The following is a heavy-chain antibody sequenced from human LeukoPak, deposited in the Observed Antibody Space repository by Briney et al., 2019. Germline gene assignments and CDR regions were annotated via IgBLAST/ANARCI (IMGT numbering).Heavy chain of an antibody. D-gene: IGHD2-21*01. CDR3: VKDPRDTYGTNWFVS. CDR2: ISSTGGAT. V-gene: IGHV3-23*01. J-gene: IGHJ5*01. CDR1: GCSFGNYA. Sequence: PGGSLRLSCVASGCSFGNYAMSWVRQPPGKGLQWVSQISSTGGATWYAGFARDRFTISRDNSKKTLYLQMSGLRVEDTAMYYCVKDPRDTYGTNWFVSWGQGTLLIVSS.